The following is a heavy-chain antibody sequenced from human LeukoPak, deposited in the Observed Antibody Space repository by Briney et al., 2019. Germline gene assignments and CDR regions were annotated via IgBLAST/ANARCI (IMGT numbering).Heavy chain of an antibody. CDR3: ARGYYGAVDY. CDR1: GGSFSGYY. Sequence: SPSETLSLTCAVYGGSFSGYYWSWIRQPPGKGLEWIGEINHSGSTNYNPSLKSRVTISVDTPKNQFSLKLSSVTAADTAVYYCARGYYGAVDYWGQGTLVTVSS. D-gene: IGHD4-17*01. V-gene: IGHV4-34*01. J-gene: IGHJ4*02. CDR2: INHSGST.